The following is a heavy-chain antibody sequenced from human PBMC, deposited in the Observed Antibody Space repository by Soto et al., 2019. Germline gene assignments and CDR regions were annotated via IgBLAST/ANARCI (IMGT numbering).Heavy chain of an antibody. V-gene: IGHV3-74*01. CDR3: ARAQAVAGTGGYY. CDR2: ISGDGSST. Sequence: GGSLRLSCAASGFTFNTHWMHWVRQAPGKGLVWVSRISGDGSSTSYADSVKGRFTISRDNAKNTVYLQMNSLRAEDTAVYYCARAQAVAGTGGYYWGQGTVVTVSS. CDR1: GFTFNTHW. D-gene: IGHD6-19*01. J-gene: IGHJ4*02.